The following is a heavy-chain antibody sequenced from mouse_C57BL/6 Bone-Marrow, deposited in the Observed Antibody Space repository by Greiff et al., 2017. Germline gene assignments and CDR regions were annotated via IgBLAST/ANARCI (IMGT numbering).Heavy chain of an antibody. CDR1: GYTFTSYW. CDR3: ARWGSNSWYFDV. D-gene: IGHD2-5*01. V-gene: IGHV1-53*01. J-gene: IGHJ1*03. CDR2: INPSNGGT. Sequence: VQLQQPGTELVKPGASVKLSCKASGYTFTSYWMHWVKQRPGQGLEWIGNINPSNGGTNYNEKFKSKATLTVDKSSSTAYMQLSSLTSEDSAVYYWARWGSNSWYFDVWGTGTTVTVSS.